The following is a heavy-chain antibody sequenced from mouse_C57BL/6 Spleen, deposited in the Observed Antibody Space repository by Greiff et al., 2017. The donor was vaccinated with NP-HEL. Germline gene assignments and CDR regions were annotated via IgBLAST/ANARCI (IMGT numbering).Heavy chain of an antibody. CDR3: AREENYYGSFV. CDR1: GYTFTDYY. Sequence: EVQLQQSGPVLVKPGASVKMSCKASGYTFTDYYMNWVKQSHGKSLEWIGVINPYNGGTSYNQKFKGKATLTVDKSSSTAYMELNSLTSEDSAVYYCAREENYYGSFVWGTGTTVTVSS. CDR2: INPYNGGT. V-gene: IGHV1-19*01. J-gene: IGHJ1*03. D-gene: IGHD1-1*01.